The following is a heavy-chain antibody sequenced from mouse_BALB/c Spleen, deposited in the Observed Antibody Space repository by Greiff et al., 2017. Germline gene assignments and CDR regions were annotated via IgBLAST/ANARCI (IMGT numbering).Heavy chain of an antibody. CDR3: ARGVYDGYYAMDY. CDR1: GYTFTDYA. D-gene: IGHD2-3*01. J-gene: IGHJ4*01. CDR2: ISTYYGDA. V-gene: IGHV1S137*01. Sequence: QVQLKESGAELVRPGVSVKISCKGSGYTFTDYAMHWVKQSHAKSLEWIGVISTYYGDASYNQKFKGKATMTVDKSSSTAYMELRSLTSEDSAVYYCARGVYDGYYAMDYWGQGTSVTVSS.